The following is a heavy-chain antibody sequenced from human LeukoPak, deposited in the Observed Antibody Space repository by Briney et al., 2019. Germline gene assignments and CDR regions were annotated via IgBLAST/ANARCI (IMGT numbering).Heavy chain of an antibody. CDR3: ARDSGGGGFYFDY. D-gene: IGHD1-26*01. Sequence: GGSLRLSCAASGFTLSSNYMSWVRQAPGKGLEWGSVIYSGGSTYYADSVKGRFTISRDNSKNTLYLQMNSLRAEDTAVYYCARDSGGGGFYFDYWGQGTLVTVSS. J-gene: IGHJ4*02. CDR1: GFTLSSNY. V-gene: IGHV3-66*01. CDR2: IYSGGST.